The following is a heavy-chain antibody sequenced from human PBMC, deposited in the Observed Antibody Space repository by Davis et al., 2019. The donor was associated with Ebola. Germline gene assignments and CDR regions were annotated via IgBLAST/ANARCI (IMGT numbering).Heavy chain of an antibody. CDR1: GFTFSSYA. D-gene: IGHD2-15*01. Sequence: GESLKISCAASGFTFSSYAMHWVRQAPGKGLEWVAVISYDGSNKYYADSVKGRFTISRDNSKNTLYLQMNSLRAEDTAVYYCAKAYILGYCNAGSCYSGDHWGQGSLVTVSA. J-gene: IGHJ4*02. V-gene: IGHV3-30-3*01. CDR3: AKAYILGYCNAGSCYSGDH. CDR2: ISYDGSNK.